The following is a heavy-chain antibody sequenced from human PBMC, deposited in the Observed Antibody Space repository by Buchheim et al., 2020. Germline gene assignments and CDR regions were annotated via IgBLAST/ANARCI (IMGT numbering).Heavy chain of an antibody. J-gene: IGHJ4*02. CDR2: ISGSDTTT. CDR3: AKVEWGLIYYFDY. D-gene: IGHD3-3*01. Sequence: EVQLLESGGGLVQPGGSLRLSCAASGFTFSSYAISWVRQAPGKGLEWVSTISGSDTTTYYTNSVKGRFTISRDNSKNTLYLQMNSLRAEDTAVYYCAKVEWGLIYYFDYWGQGTL. CDR1: GFTFSSYA. V-gene: IGHV3-23*01.